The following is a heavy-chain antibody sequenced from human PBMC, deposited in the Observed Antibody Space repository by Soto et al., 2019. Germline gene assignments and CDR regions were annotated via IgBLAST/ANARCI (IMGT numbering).Heavy chain of an antibody. CDR2: IDTSGSST. J-gene: IGHJ4*02. V-gene: IGHV3-74*01. D-gene: IGHD6-13*01. CDR3: AKDSWYFDL. Sequence: GGSLRLSCEASGFIFTNFWMHWVRQVPGKGLVWVSRIDTSGSSTSYADSVKGRFTISRDNAMNTVSLQMNSLRAEDTGVYYCAKDSWYFDLWSQGSLVTVSS. CDR1: GFIFTNFW.